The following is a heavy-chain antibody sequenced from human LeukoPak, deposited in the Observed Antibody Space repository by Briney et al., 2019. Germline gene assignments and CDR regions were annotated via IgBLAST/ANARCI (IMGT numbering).Heavy chain of an antibody. J-gene: IGHJ4*02. D-gene: IGHD4-11*01. V-gene: IGHV4-59*01. Sequence: SETPXXXXXVXGASISSYYXSWIRQPPGKGLEWIXYIHYSGSTKFNPSLRSRVTISVDTSKNQFSLRLSSVTAADTAVYYCARDLEMTTVGYFDYWGQGTLVTVSS. CDR3: ARDLEMTTVGYFDY. CDR2: IHYSGST. CDR1: GASISSYY.